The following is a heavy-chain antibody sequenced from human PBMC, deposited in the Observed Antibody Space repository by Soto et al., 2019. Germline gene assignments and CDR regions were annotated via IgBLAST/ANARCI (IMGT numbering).Heavy chain of an antibody. CDR3: ATSAIPLFWFDP. CDR2: IYYSGST. V-gene: IGHV4-31*03. Sequence: SETLSLTCTVYGGSISSGGYYWSWIRQHPGKGLEWIGYIYYSGSTYYNPSLKSRVTISVDTSKNQFSLKLSSVTAADTAVYYCATSAIPLFWFDPWGQGTLVTVSS. CDR1: GGSISSGGYY. J-gene: IGHJ5*02. D-gene: IGHD2-21*01.